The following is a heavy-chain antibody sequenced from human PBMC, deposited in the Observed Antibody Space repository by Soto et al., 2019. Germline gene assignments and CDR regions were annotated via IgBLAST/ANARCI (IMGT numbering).Heavy chain of an antibody. J-gene: IGHJ6*02. CDR1: GGSISSGGYS. CDR3: ARPTRQWLGLRYYYGMDV. Sequence: SDTLSLTCAVSGGSISSGGYSWSWIRQPPGKGLEWIGYIYHSGSTYYNPSLKSRVTISVDRSKNQFSLKLSSVTAADTAVYYCARPTRQWLGLRYYYGMDVWGQGTTVTVSS. CDR2: IYHSGST. V-gene: IGHV4-30-2*01. D-gene: IGHD6-19*01.